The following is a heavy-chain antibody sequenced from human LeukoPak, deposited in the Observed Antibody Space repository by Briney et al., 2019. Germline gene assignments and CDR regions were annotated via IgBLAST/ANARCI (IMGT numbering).Heavy chain of an antibody. V-gene: IGHV4-59*08. CDR1: GGSISSYY. CDR3: ARHSMIAVAGPLDY. J-gene: IGHJ4*02. Sequence: PSETLSLTCTVSGGSISSYYWSWIRQPPGKGLEWIGYIYYSGSTNYNPSLKSRVTISVDTSKNQFPLKLSSVTAADTAVYYCARHSMIAVAGPLDYWGQGTLVTVSS. CDR2: IYYSGST. D-gene: IGHD6-19*01.